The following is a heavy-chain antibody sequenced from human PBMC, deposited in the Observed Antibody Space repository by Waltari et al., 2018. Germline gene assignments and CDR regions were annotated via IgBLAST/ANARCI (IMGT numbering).Heavy chain of an antibody. CDR2: INPNNGGT. D-gene: IGHD3-10*01. CDR1: GYTFTDYY. Sequence: QVQLVQSGAEVKKPGASVKVSCKASGYTFTDYYIHWVRQAPGQGLEWVGWINPNNGGTNYAQKFQGRVTMTRDTSISTAYMVLGRLRSDDTAIYYCARVGYYGSGSYLSYWVQGTLVTVSS. J-gene: IGHJ4*02. V-gene: IGHV1-2*02. CDR3: ARVGYYGSGSYLSY.